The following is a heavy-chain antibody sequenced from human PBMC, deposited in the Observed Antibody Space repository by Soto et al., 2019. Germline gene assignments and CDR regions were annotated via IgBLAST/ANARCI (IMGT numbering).Heavy chain of an antibody. D-gene: IGHD6-13*01. CDR3: AKDTNSGYDFPYSSSWIDY. Sequence: QVQLVESGGGVVQPGRSLRLSCAASGFTFSSYGMHWVRQAPGKGLEWVAVISYDGSNKYYADSVKGRFTISRDNSKNTLYLQMNSLRAEDTAVYYCAKDTNSGYDFPYSSSWIDYWGQGTLVTVSS. CDR1: GFTFSSYG. J-gene: IGHJ4*02. CDR2: ISYDGSNK. V-gene: IGHV3-30*18.